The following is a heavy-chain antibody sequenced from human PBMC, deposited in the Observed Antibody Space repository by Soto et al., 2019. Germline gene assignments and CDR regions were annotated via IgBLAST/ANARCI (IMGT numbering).Heavy chain of an antibody. D-gene: IGHD3-3*01. J-gene: IGHJ4*02. CDR1: VGSVSSDSFY. Sequence: QVQLQESAPGLVKPSETLSLTCSVSVGSVSSDSFYWSWIRQPPGKGLEWIGFFYYSGSTNYNLCLRGRVTTSVDTAKNQFSLTLTSVTAADPAVYFCATIPLTRRSGYLYPLPFDFWGQGTLVTVSS. V-gene: IGHV4-61*01. CDR2: FYYSGST. CDR3: ATIPLTRRSGYLYPLPFDF.